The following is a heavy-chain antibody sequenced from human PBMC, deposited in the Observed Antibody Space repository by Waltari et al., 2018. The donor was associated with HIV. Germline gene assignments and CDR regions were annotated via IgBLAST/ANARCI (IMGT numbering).Heavy chain of an antibody. CDR3: ARDAEVLGYSYRNYYYYYGMDA. Sequence: QVQLVQSGAEVKKVGASVKVSCKASGYTFSDYYIHWVRQAPGQGLAWMXXXXANSGGTTYAQKVQGWVTMTRDTSVSTAYMELSRLRADDTAVYYCARDAEVLGYSYRNYYYYYGMDAWGQGTTVTVSS. CDR2: XXANSGGT. V-gene: IGHV1-2*04. J-gene: IGHJ6*02. CDR1: GYTFSDYY. D-gene: IGHD5-18*01.